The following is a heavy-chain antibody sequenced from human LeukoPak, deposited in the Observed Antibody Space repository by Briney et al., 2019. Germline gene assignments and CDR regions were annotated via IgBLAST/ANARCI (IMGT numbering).Heavy chain of an antibody. CDR3: ASGHNYYDSSGYYRSGLGAFDI. V-gene: IGHV3-53*01. CDR2: IYSGGST. Sequence: GGSLRLSCAASGFTVSSNYMSWVRQAPGKGLEWVSVIYSGGSTYYADSVKGRFTISRDNSKNTLYLQMNSLRAEDTAVYYCASGHNYYDSSGYYRSGLGAFDIWGQGTMVTVSS. CDR1: GFTVSSNY. D-gene: IGHD3-22*01. J-gene: IGHJ3*02.